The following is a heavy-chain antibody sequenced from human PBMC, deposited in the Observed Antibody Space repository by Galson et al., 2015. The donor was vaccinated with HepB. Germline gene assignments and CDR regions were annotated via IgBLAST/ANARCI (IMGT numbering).Heavy chain of an antibody. Sequence: SETLSLTCTVSGGSISSYYWSWIRQPPGKGLEWIGYIYYSGSTNYNPSLKSRVTISVDTSKNLFSLKLSSVTAADTAVYYCARDLGHYSGSYLGGDYYYGMDVWGQGTTVTVSS. D-gene: IGHD1-26*01. CDR2: IYYSGST. CDR1: GGSISSYY. CDR3: ARDLGHYSGSYLGGDYYYGMDV. J-gene: IGHJ6*02. V-gene: IGHV4-59*01.